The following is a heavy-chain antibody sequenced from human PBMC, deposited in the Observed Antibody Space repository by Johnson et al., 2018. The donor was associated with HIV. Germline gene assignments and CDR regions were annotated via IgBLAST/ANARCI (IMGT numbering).Heavy chain of an antibody. CDR2: INWNGGST. Sequence: VQLVESGGGLIQPGGSLRLSCAASGFTFGDYHMNWIRQAPGKGLEWVSGINWNGGSTGYADSVKGRFTISRDNAKNSLYLQMNSLRAEDTAVYYCARVRQQLVSDAFDIWGQGTMVTVSS. CDR1: GFTFGDYH. CDR3: ARVRQQLVSDAFDI. D-gene: IGHD6-13*01. V-gene: IGHV3-20*04. J-gene: IGHJ3*02.